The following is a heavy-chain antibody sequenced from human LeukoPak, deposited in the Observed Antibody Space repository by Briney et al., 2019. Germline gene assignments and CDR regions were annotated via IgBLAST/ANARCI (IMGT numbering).Heavy chain of an antibody. D-gene: IGHD6-6*01. CDR3: ARDGLPAARGI. CDR1: GFIFSQFW. CDR2: INGDGSST. J-gene: IGHJ3*02. Sequence: PGGSLRLSCAGSGFIFSQFWMQWVRQVPGKGLVWVSRINGDGSSTNYADSVKGRFTISRDNAKNTLYLQMNSLRAEDTAVYYCARDGLPAARGIWGQGTMVTVSS. V-gene: IGHV3-74*01.